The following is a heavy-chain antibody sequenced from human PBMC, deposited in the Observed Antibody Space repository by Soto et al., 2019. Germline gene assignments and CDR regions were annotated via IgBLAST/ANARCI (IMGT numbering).Heavy chain of an antibody. J-gene: IGHJ6*02. V-gene: IGHV1-69*02. Sequence: SVKVSCKASGGTFSSYTISWVRQAPGQGLEWKGRIIPILGIANYAQKIQGRVTITADKSTSTAYMELSSLRSEYTALYYCARNRAARSPMYYYYGMDVWGQGTTVTVSS. CDR3: ARNRAARSPMYYYYGMDV. CDR1: GGTFSSYT. CDR2: IIPILGIA. D-gene: IGHD6-6*01.